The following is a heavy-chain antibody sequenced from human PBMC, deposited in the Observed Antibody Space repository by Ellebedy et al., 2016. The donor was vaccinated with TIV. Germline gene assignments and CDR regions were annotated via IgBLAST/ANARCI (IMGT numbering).Heavy chain of an antibody. CDR1: GFSLSDDGVG. V-gene: IGHV2-26*01. D-gene: IGHD3-3*01. CDR3: ARIVDRVATVFGVANAGFFDS. J-gene: IGHJ4*02. CDR2: VFWNDEK. Sequence: SGPTLVKPTETLTLTCTVSGFSLSDDGVGVSWIRQPPGKALEWLAHVFWNDEKSSSASLKTRLTISKDSSKGQVVPIMTNMDPVDTATYYCARIVDRVATVFGVANAGFFDSWGQGTLVTVSS.